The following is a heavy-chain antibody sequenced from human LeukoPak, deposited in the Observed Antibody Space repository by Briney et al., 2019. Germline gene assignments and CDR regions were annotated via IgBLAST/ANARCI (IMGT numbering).Heavy chain of an antibody. CDR3: ARDNYYDSTAPNMDV. Sequence: SETLSLTCAVYGGSFCGYYWSWIRQPPGKGLEWIGEINHSGSTNYNPSLKSRVTISVDTSKNQFSLRLSSVTAADTAVYYCARDNYYDSTAPNMDVWGKGTTVTVSS. V-gene: IGHV4-34*01. CDR1: GGSFCGYY. D-gene: IGHD3-22*01. J-gene: IGHJ6*03. CDR2: INHSGST.